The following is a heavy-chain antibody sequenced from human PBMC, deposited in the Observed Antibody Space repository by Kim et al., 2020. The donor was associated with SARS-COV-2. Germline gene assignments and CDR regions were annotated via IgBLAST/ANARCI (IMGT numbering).Heavy chain of an antibody. V-gene: IGHV3-74*01. J-gene: IGHJ4*02. D-gene: IGHD1-7*01. CDR2: INSDGRNT. CDR3: ARDKGTGTPFDY. CDR1: GFTFSSYW. Sequence: GGSLRLSCAASGFTFSSYWMNWVRQAPGKGLVGVSRINSDGRNTRYADFVKGRFTISRDNAKNTLYLQMNSLRAEDTAVYYCARDKGTGTPFDYWGQGTMVTVSS.